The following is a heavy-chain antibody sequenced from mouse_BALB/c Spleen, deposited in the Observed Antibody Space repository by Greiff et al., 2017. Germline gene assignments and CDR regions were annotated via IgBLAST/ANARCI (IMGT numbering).Heavy chain of an antibody. Sequence: EVQLQESGPELVKPGASVKMSCKASGYTFTDYYMHWVKQRPEQGLEWIGWIDPENGDTEYAPKFQGKATMTADTSSNTAYLQLSSLTSEDTAVYYCNEGYRHPFAYWGQGTLVTVSA. V-gene: IGHV14-4*02. CDR2: IDPENGDT. CDR3: NEGYRHPFAY. CDR1: GYTFTDYY. J-gene: IGHJ3*01. D-gene: IGHD3-1*01.